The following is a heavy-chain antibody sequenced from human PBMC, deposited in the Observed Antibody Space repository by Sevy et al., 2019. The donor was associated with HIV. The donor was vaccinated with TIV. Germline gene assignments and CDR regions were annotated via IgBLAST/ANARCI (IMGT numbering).Heavy chain of an antibody. CDR3: AKDHYDYRTGYYGYYGMDV. D-gene: IGHD3-3*01. V-gene: IGHV3-30*02. Sequence: GGSLRLSCAASGFRFSDYGMHWVRQAPGKGLEWVSLIPFDGSMKYIADSVKGRFTISRDKVKDTLYLQMNSLRPEDTAVYYCAKDHYDYRTGYYGYYGMDVWGQGTTVTVSS. CDR1: GFRFSDYG. J-gene: IGHJ6*02. CDR2: IPFDGSMK.